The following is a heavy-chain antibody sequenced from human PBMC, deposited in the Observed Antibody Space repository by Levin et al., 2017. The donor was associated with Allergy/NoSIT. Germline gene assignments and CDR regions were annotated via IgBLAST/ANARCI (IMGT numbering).Heavy chain of an antibody. Sequence: GESLKISCKASGYTFTGYYMHWVRQAPGQGLEWMGWINPNSGGTNYAQKFQGWVTMTRDTSISTAYMELSRLRSDDTAVYYCARGIVAHRENYYYYGMDVWGQGTTVTVSS. CDR2: INPNSGGT. J-gene: IGHJ6*02. CDR1: GYTFTGYY. V-gene: IGHV1-2*04. CDR3: ARGIVAHRENYYYYGMDV. D-gene: IGHD3-22*01.